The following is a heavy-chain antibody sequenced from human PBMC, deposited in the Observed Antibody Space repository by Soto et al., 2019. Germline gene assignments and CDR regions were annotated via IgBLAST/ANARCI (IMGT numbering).Heavy chain of an antibody. CDR2: IRSSGSPI. V-gene: IGHV3-48*02. CDR1: GFTFSNYS. J-gene: IGHJ4*02. D-gene: IGHD4-4*01. CDR3: ARGSKGGSPPL. Sequence: EVQLVESGGGLVQPGGSLRLSCAASGFTFSNYSMSWVRQAPGKGLEWVSYIRSSGSPIYYADSVRGRFTISRDNAKNSLYRQMNSLRDEDTAVYYCARGSKGGSPPLWGQGTLVTVSS.